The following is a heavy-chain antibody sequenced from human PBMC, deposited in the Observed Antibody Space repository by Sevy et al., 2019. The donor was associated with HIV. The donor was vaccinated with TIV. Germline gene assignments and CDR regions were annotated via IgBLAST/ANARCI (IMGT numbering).Heavy chain of an antibody. D-gene: IGHD1-26*01. CDR2: ISGSGGST. Sequence: GGSLRLSCAASGFTFSSYAMSWVRQAPGKGLEWVSAISGSGGSTYYADSVKGRFTISRDNSKNTLYLQMNSQRAEDTAVYYCAKLGRFLSTNWFDPWGQGTLVTVSS. V-gene: IGHV3-23*01. CDR1: GFTFSSYA. CDR3: AKLGRFLSTNWFDP. J-gene: IGHJ5*02.